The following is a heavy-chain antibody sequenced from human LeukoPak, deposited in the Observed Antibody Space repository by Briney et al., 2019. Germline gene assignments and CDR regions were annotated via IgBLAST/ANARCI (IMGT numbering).Heavy chain of an antibody. J-gene: IGHJ3*02. D-gene: IGHD3-22*01. V-gene: IGHV4-59*08. CDR1: GDSINDYY. Sequence: SETLSLTCTLSGDSINDYYWSWIRQPPGNRLEWIGWIYYSGSTMYSPSLESRVTISLDTSRTQFSLDLNSVTAADTAVYYCARHAGFGSGYYHDAFDIWGQGSMVIVSS. CDR3: ARHAGFGSGYYHDAFDI. CDR2: IYYSGST.